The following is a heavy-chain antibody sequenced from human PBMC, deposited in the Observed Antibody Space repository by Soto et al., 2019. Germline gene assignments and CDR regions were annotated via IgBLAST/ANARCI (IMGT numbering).Heavy chain of an antibody. CDR3: ARFLGYCSSTSCLNYYYYGMDV. V-gene: IGHV4-59*01. D-gene: IGHD2-2*01. CDR2: IYYSGST. CDR1: GGSISSYY. J-gene: IGHJ6*02. Sequence: SETLSLTCTVSGGSISSYYWSWIRQPPGKGLEWIGYIYYSGSTNYNPSLKSRVTISVDTSKNQFSLKLSSVTAADTAVYYCARFLGYCSSTSCLNYYYYGMDVWGQGTTVTVSS.